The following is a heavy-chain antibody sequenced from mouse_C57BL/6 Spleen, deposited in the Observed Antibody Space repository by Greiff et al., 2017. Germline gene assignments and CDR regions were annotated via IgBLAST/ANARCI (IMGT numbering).Heavy chain of an antibody. CDR3: AIHEDRILRSGFAD. D-gene: IGHD1-1*01. CDR1: GYTFTEYT. J-gene: IGHJ3*01. V-gene: IGHV1-62-2*01. CDR2: FYPGSGSI. Sequence: VQLQQSGAELVKPGASVKLSCKASGYTFTEYTIHWVKQRSGQGLEWIGWFYPGSGSIKYNEKFKDKATLTADTSSSTVSMELSRSTSADSAVFFCAIHEDRILRSGFADWGQGTLVTVSA.